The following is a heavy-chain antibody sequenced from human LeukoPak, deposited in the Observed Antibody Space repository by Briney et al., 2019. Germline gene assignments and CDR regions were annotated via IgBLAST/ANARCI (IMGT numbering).Heavy chain of an antibody. CDR2: IYSGGST. CDR3: ARAAWFSVDY. CDR1: EFSVGSNY. J-gene: IGHJ4*02. V-gene: IGHV3-66*01. D-gene: IGHD1-26*01. Sequence: GGSLRLSCAASEFSVGSNYMTWVRQAPGKGLEWVSLIYSGGSTYYADSVKGRFTIFRDNSKNILFLQMNSLRVEDTAVYYCARAAWFSVDYLGQGTLVTVSS.